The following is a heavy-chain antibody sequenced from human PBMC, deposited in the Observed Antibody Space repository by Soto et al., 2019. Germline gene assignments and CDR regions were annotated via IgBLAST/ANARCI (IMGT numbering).Heavy chain of an antibody. CDR3: AVGVDYGDYGYFDS. CDR2: ISCYNGDT. J-gene: IGHJ4*02. D-gene: IGHD4-17*01. V-gene: IGHV1-18*04. CDR1: GYTFSSRG. Sequence: VQMVQSGTEVKEPGASVKVSCKASGYTFSSRGIPWVRQAPGQGLDWLGWISCYNGDTFYAQKVQGRVTMTTDRSTSTAYLDLRHLRSDDTAVYYCAVGVDYGDYGYFDSWGQGTLVTVSS.